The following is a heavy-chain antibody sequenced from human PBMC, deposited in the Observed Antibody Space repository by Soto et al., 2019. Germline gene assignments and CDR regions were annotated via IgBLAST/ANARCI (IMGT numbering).Heavy chain of an antibody. V-gene: IGHV1-3*01. J-gene: IGHJ4*02. CDR1: GYTFTNYG. Sequence: ASVKVSCKASGYTFTNYGISWVRQAPGQGLEWMGWFNAGNGNTKYSQKFQGRVTITRDTSASTAYMELSSLRSEDTAVYYCARSIVVVTAADYWGQGTLVTVSS. CDR2: FNAGNGNT. CDR3: ARSIVVVTAADY. D-gene: IGHD2-21*02.